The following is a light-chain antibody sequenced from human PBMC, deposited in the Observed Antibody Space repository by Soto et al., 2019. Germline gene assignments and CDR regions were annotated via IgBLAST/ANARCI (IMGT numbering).Light chain of an antibody. CDR2: LGS. CDR3: QQYNKWPRT. Sequence: EIVLTQSPLSLPVTPGEPASISCRSSRNLLHSNGYYYLDWYLQKPGQSPQLLIYLGSNRASGVPDRFSGSGSGTDFTLTISRVEAEDVGVYFCQQYNKWPRTFGQGT. CDR1: RNLLHSNGYYY. J-gene: IGKJ1*01. V-gene: IGKV2-28*01.